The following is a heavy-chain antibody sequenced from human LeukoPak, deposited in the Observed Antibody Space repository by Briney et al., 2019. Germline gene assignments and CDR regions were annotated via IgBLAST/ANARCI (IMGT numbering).Heavy chain of an antibody. V-gene: IGHV4-59*08. CDR3: ASNSYGSLSPFDY. Sequence: AETLSLTCTVSGASISSYYWSWIRQPPGKGLEWIGYMHHSGSTNYNPSLKSRVTISVDTSKNQFSLKLSSVTAADTAVYYCASNSYGSLSPFDYWGQGTLVSVST. D-gene: IGHD5-18*01. J-gene: IGHJ4*02. CDR1: GASISSYY. CDR2: MHHSGST.